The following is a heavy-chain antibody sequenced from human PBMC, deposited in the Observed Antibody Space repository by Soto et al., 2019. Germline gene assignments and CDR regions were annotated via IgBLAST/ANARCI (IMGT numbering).Heavy chain of an antibody. CDR2: VSGGGDGT. V-gene: IGHV3-23*01. Sequence: EVQLLESGGGLVQPGGSLRLSCAASGFTFTNYAMSWVRQAPGKGLEWVSTVSGGGDGTYYADSVKGRFSTSRDNSRNTVYLQMNSMRAEDTAVYYCAKKGLASLATYCNYGDCHYAFELWGQGTIVTVSS. CDR1: GFTFTNYA. D-gene: IGHD2-21*02. CDR3: AKKGLASLATYCNYGDCHYAFEL. J-gene: IGHJ3*01.